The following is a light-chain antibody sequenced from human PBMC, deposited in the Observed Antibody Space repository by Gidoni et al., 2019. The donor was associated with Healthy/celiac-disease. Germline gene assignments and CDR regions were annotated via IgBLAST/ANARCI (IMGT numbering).Light chain of an antibody. CDR1: QIISSY. CDR3: QQSYSTPT. CDR2: AAS. Sequence: DIQMTQSPSSLSASVGDRVTITCQASQIISSYLHWYQQKPGKAPKLLIYAASSLQSGVPSRFSGSGSGTDFTLTISSLQPEDFENYYCQQSYSTPTFGQGTKVEIK. J-gene: IGKJ1*01. V-gene: IGKV1-39*01.